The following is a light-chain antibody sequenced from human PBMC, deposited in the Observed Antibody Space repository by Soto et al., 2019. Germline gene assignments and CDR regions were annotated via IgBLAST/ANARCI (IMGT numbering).Light chain of an antibody. Sequence: SYELTQPPSVSVAPGKTATITCGGNNIGSKNVHWYQQKPGQAPVLVIYSDIDLPLGIPERFSGSNSGNTATLTISTVEAGDEADYYCQVWDSSSDHVVFGGGTKLTVL. CDR3: QVWDSSSDHVV. CDR2: SDI. J-gene: IGLJ2*01. V-gene: IGLV3-21*04. CDR1: NIGSKN.